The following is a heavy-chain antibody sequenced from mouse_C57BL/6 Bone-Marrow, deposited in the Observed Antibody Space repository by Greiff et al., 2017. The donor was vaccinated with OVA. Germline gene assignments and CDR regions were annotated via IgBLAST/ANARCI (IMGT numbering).Heavy chain of an antibody. CDR2: IDPSDSYT. V-gene: IGHV1-69*01. CDR3: ARPPITTVVHWYFDV. J-gene: IGHJ1*03. D-gene: IGHD1-1*01. CDR1: GYTFTSYW. Sequence: QVQLQQPGAELVMPGASVKLSCKASGYTFTSYWMHWVKQRPGQGLEWIGEIDPSDSYTNYNQKFKGKSTLTVDKSSSTAYMQLSSLTSEDSAVYYCARPPITTVVHWYFDVWGTGTTVTVSS.